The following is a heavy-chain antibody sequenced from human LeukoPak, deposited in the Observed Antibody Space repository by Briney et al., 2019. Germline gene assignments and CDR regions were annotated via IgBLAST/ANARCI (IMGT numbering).Heavy chain of an antibody. J-gene: IGHJ4*02. Sequence: GASVKVSCKASGYTFTSYGISWVRQASGQGLEWMGWISAYNGNTNYAQKLQGRVTMTRDTSTSTVYMELSSLRSEDTAVYYCARPQLEQGDWFDYWGQGTLVTVSS. CDR1: GYTFTSYG. CDR3: ARPQLEQGDWFDY. V-gene: IGHV1-18*01. CDR2: ISAYNGNT. D-gene: IGHD1-1*01.